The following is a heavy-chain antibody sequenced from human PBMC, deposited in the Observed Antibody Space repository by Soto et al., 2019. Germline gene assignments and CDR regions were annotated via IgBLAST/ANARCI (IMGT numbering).Heavy chain of an antibody. J-gene: IGHJ2*01. CDR3: ARESHDILTGPPWVWYFDL. CDR1: GGSFSGYY. D-gene: IGHD3-9*01. CDR2: INDRGSI. Sequence: QVQLQPWGAGPLRPLETLSLTCGVSGGSFSGYYWAWIRQSPGKGLEWIGEINDRGSINYNPSLKSRVSISVDPSKIHYSLNLRSVTAADTAVYYCARESHDILTGPPWVWYFDLWGRGTLVTVSS. V-gene: IGHV4-34*01.